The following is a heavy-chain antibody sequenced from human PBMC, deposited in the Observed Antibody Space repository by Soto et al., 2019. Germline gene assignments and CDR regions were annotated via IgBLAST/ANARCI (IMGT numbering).Heavy chain of an antibody. J-gene: IGHJ6*03. CDR1: GFTLSGYA. CDR3: ARRARPDFYYMDV. D-gene: IGHD6-6*01. V-gene: IGHV3-64*01. Sequence: EVQLAESGGGLAQPGGSLRLSCAASGFTLSGYAMDWVRQAPGQGLEYVSGISSTGVGTYYANSVQGRFTISRDNSKNTVYLQMGSLRPEDMAVYYCARRARPDFYYMDVWGKGTTVTVSS. CDR2: ISSTGVGT.